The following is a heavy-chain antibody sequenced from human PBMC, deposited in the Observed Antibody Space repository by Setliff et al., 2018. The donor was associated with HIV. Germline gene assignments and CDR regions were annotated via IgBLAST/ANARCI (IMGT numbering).Heavy chain of an antibody. V-gene: IGHV4-39*07. CDR3: TRGIAAAEGYFDY. D-gene: IGHD6-13*01. Sequence: WVRQAPGKGLEWIGSIYYSGSAYYNSSLKSRVTISLDTSKNQFSLKLSSVTAADTAVYYCTRGIAAAEGYFDYWGQGTLVTVSS. J-gene: IGHJ4*02. CDR2: IYYSGSA.